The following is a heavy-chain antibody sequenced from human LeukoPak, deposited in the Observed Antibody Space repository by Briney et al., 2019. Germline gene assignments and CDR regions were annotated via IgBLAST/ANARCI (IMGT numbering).Heavy chain of an antibody. D-gene: IGHD3-10*01. Sequence: SETLSLTCTVSGGSISSYYWSWIRQPPGKGLEWIGYIYYSGSTNYNPSLKGRVTISVDTSKNQFSLKLSSVTAADTAVYYCARALGFGEPHDAFDIWGQGTMVTVSS. CDR2: IYYSGST. J-gene: IGHJ3*02. V-gene: IGHV4-59*01. CDR3: ARALGFGEPHDAFDI. CDR1: GGSISSYY.